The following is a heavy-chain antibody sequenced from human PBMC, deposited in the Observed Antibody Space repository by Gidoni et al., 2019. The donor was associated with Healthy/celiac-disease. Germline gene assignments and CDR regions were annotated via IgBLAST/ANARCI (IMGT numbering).Heavy chain of an antibody. V-gene: IGHV3-30*04. J-gene: IGHJ2*01. CDR2: ISYDGSNK. CDR1: GFTFSSYA. Sequence: QVQLVESGGGVVQPGRSLRLSCAASGFTFSSYAMHWVRQAPGKGLEWVAVISYDGSNKYYADSVKGRFTISRDNSKNTLYLQMNSLRAEDTAVYYCARGTYSSSWYGGYFDLWGRGTLVTVSS. D-gene: IGHD6-13*01. CDR3: ARGTYSSSWYGGYFDL.